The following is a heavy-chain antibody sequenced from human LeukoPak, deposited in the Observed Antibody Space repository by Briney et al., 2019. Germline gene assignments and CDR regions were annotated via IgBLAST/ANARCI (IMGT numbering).Heavy chain of an antibody. CDR1: VGTFSNHG. J-gene: IGHJ4*02. Sequence: SVKVSCQASVGTFSNHGLRWVRQAPAQGLEWMGGSIPIFDSTNYAQNFPGTVPITMDQSTSTAYMELRRLRTDDTAVYYCARRWPHSSGYYLFDYWGQGTLVTVSS. CDR3: ARRWPHSSGYYLFDY. V-gene: IGHV1-69*05. CDR2: SIPIFDST. D-gene: IGHD3-22*01.